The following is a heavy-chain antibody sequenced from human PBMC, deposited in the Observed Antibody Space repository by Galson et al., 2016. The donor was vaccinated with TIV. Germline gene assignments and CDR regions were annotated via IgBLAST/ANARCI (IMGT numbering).Heavy chain of an antibody. CDR1: GYTLTIYV. Sequence: SVKVSCKASGYTLTIYVISWVRQAPGQGLEWMGRIIPIFGTTKYAQKFQGRVTITADESTDTAYVELNSLTSEDTAVYYCARATNYYDNWFDPWGQGTLVTVSS. CDR2: IIPIFGTT. CDR3: ARATNYYDNWFDP. V-gene: IGHV1-69*13. J-gene: IGHJ5*02. D-gene: IGHD3-10*01.